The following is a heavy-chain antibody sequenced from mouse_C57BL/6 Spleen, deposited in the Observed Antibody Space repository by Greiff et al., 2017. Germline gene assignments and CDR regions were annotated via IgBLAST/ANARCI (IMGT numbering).Heavy chain of an antibody. CDR1: GYSITSGYY. D-gene: IGHD1-1*01. Sequence: ESGPGLVKPSQSLSLTCSVTGYSITSGYYWNWIRQFPGNKLEWMGYISYDGSNNYNPSLKNRISITRDPSKNQFFLKLNSVTTEDTATYYCARRDYGSRDAMDYWGQGTSVTVSS. J-gene: IGHJ4*01. V-gene: IGHV3-6*01. CDR3: ARRDYGSRDAMDY. CDR2: ISYDGSN.